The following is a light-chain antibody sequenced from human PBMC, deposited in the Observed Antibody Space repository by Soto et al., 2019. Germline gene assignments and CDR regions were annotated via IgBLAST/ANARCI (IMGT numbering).Light chain of an antibody. CDR3: QQFGSSPGFT. Sequence: EIVLTQSPGTLSLSPGERATLSCRASQSINNRYLAWYQQKPGQAPRLLIYAASSRATGIPDRFSGSGSGTDFTLTIRRLEPEDFAVYYCQQFGSSPGFTFCPGIKVDSK. J-gene: IGKJ3*01. CDR2: AAS. CDR1: QSINNRY. V-gene: IGKV3-20*01.